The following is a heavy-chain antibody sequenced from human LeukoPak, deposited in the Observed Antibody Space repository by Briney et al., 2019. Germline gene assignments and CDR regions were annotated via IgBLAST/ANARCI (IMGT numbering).Heavy chain of an antibody. CDR3: ARDSPGGNSRDYYYMDV. D-gene: IGHD4-23*01. V-gene: IGHV1-46*01. CDR2: INPSGGST. Sequence: ASVKVSCKASGYTFTSYYMHWVRQAPGQGLEWMGIINPSGGSTSYAQKFQGRVTITADKSTSTAYMELSSLRSEDTAVYYCARDSPGGNSRDYYYMDVWGKGTTVTVSS. J-gene: IGHJ6*03. CDR1: GYTFTSYY.